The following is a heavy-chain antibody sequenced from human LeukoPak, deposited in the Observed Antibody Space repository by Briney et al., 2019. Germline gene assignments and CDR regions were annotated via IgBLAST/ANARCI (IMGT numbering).Heavy chain of an antibody. D-gene: IGHD2-2*01. CDR2: INPSGGST. J-gene: IGHJ3*02. V-gene: IGHV1-46*01. CDR3: ARVSSDCSSTSCYVYDAFDI. Sequence: ASVKVSCKASGYTFTRYYMHWVRQAPGQGLEWMGIINPSGGSTSYAQKFQGRVTMTRDTSTSTVYMELSSLRSEDTAVYYCARVSSDCSSTSCYVYDAFDIWGQGTMVTVSS. CDR1: GYTFTRYY.